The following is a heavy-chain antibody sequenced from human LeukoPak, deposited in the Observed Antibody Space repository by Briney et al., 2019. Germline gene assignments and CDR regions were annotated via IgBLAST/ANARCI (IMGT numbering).Heavy chain of an antibody. CDR1: GFTFSSYW. D-gene: IGHD1-26*01. CDR3: ARDRSGSYPYYFDY. CDR2: ISSRSAYI. V-gene: IGHV3-21*01. J-gene: IGHJ4*02. Sequence: GGSLRLSCAASGFTFSSYWMHWVRQAPGKGLEWVSSISSRSAYIHYTDSVKGRFNISRDNAENSLYLQMNSLRADDTAVYYCARDRSGSYPYYFDYWGQGTLVTVSS.